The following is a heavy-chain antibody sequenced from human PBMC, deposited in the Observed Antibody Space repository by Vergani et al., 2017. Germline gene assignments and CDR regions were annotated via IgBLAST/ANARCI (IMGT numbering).Heavy chain of an antibody. CDR3: ARSYAPLGDCSSTSCLSWFDP. D-gene: IGHD2-2*01. J-gene: IGHJ5*02. V-gene: IGHV3-30-3*01. CDR2: ISFDGSNK. CDR1: GFTFSSYA. Sequence: QVQLVESGGGVVQPGRSLRLSCVASGFTFSSYAMHWVRQAPGKGLEWVAFISFDGSNKYYADSVKGQITISRDNSKNTLYLQMNSLRAEDTAVYFGARSYAPLGDCSSTSCLSWFDPWGQGTLVTVSS.